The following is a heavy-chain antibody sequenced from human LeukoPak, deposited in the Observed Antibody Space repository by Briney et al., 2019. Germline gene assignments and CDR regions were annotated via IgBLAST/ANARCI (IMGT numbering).Heavy chain of an antibody. CDR2: ISSTSSPI. CDR3: ARDVGIPYGSGFDY. CDR1: RFTFSTYS. V-gene: IGHV3-48*04. D-gene: IGHD3-10*01. Sequence: PGGSLRLSCAASRFTFSTYSMHWVRQAPGKGLEWVSYISSTSSPIFYADSVKGRFTISRDNAKNSLCLQMNSLRVEDTAVYYCARDVGIPYGSGFDYWGQGTLVTVPS. J-gene: IGHJ4*02.